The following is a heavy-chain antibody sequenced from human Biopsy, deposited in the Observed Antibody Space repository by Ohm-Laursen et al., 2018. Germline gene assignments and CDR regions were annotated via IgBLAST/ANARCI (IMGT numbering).Heavy chain of an antibody. D-gene: IGHD4/OR15-4a*01. V-gene: IGHV4-59*04. CDR1: GDSITSYY. CDR3: AQTRNDYGGFYFDY. J-gene: IGHJ4*02. Sequence: SDTLSLTCTLSGDSITSYYWSWIRQPAGKGLEWIGTIRNTYFRTSLKSRVTMSVDTSKNQFSLKLSSVTAADTGVYYCAQTRNDYGGFYFDYWGRGTLVTVSS. CDR2: IRNT.